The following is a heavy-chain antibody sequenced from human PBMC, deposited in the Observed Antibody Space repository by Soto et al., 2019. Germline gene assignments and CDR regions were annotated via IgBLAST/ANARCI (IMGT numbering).Heavy chain of an antibody. V-gene: IGHV4-59*01. CDR3: AREVRGPRYYS. J-gene: IGHJ4*02. Sequence: SETLSLTCTVSGGSISSYYWSWIRQPPGKGLEWIGYIYYSGSTNYNPSLKSRVTISVDTSKNQFSLKLSSVTAADTAVYYCAREVRGPRYYSWGQGTLVTVSS. D-gene: IGHD3-10*01. CDR1: GGSISSYY. CDR2: IYYSGST.